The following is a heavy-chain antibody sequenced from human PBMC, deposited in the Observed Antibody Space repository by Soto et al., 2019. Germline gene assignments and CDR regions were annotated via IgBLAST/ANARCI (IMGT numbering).Heavy chain of an antibody. V-gene: IGHV3-23*01. CDR3: ANAIVATIHYGMDV. D-gene: IGHD5-12*01. Sequence: PGGSLRLSCAASGFTFSSYAMSWVRQAPGKGLEWVSAISGSGGSTYYADSVKGRFTISRDNSKNTLYLQMNSLRAEDTAVYYCANAIVATIHYGMDVWGQGTTVTVSS. CDR1: GFTFSSYA. J-gene: IGHJ6*02. CDR2: ISGSGGST.